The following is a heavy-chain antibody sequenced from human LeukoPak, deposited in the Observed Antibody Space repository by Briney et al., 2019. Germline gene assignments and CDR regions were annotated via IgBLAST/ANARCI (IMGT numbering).Heavy chain of an antibody. CDR2: IKSKTDGGTT. CDR1: GFTFSNAW. J-gene: IGHJ4*02. V-gene: IGHV3-15*01. CDR3: TTDEPPRYVWGSYRDPFDY. Sequence: SGGSLRLSCAASGFTFSNAWMSWVRQAPGKGLEWVGRIKSKTDGGTTDYAAPVKGRSTISRDDSKNTLYLQMNSLKTEDTAVYYCTTDEPPRYVWGSYRDPFDYWGQGTLVTVSS. D-gene: IGHD3-16*02.